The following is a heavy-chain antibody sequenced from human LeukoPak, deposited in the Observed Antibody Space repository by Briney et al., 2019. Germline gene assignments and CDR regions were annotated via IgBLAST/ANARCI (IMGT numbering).Heavy chain of an antibody. CDR3: ARGGVDDFWSGYCLFDY. V-gene: IGHV3-74*01. CDR1: GFTFSSYW. CDR2: INSDGSST. D-gene: IGHD3-3*01. J-gene: IGHJ4*02. Sequence: GGSLRLSCAASGFTFSSYWMHWVRQAPGKGLVWVSRINSDGSSTSYADSVKGRFTISRDNAKNTLYLQMNSLRAEDTAVYYCARGGVDDFWSGYCLFDYWGQGTLVTVSS.